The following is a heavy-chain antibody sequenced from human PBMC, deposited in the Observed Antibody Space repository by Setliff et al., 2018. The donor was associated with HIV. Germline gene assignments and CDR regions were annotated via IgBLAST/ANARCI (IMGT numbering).Heavy chain of an antibody. CDR1: GYTFTSYD. CDR3: ARGPYSGYWPNY. Sequence: ASVKVSCKASGYTFTSYDINWVRQATGQGLEWMGWMNPNSGNTGYAQKFQGRVTMTRNTSISTAYMELSSLRSEDTAVYYCARGPYSGYWPNYWGQGTLVTGLL. V-gene: IGHV1-8*02. J-gene: IGHJ4*02. CDR2: MNPNSGNT. D-gene: IGHD3-22*01.